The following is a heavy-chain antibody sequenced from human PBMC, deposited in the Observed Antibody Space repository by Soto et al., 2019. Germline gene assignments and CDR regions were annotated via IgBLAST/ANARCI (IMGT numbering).Heavy chain of an antibody. Sequence: GGSLRLSCAASGFTFSDYYMSWVRQAPGRGLEWISYSSNSGTFARYATSVKGRFSISRDNANNSLYLEMNSLRVEDTAVYYCARSGDNFNVLDYWGQGTPVTVS. V-gene: IGHV3-11*06. CDR1: GFTFSDYY. J-gene: IGHJ4*02. CDR3: ARSGDNFNVLDY. CDR2: SSNSGTFA. D-gene: IGHD1-1*01.